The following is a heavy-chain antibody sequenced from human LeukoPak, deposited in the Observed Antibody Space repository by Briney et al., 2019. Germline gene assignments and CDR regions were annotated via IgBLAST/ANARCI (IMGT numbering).Heavy chain of an antibody. J-gene: IGHJ5*01. V-gene: IGHV4-59*12. CDR3: ARDRGLDGSDQLDS. D-gene: IGHD3-10*01. Sequence: SETLSLTCTVSGGSISSYYWSWIRQPPGKGLEYIGYIYYSGSTNYNPSLKSRVTISVDTSKNQFSLKLSSVTAADTAVYYCARDRGLDGSDQLDSWGPGTLVTVSS. CDR2: IYYSGST. CDR1: GGSISSYY.